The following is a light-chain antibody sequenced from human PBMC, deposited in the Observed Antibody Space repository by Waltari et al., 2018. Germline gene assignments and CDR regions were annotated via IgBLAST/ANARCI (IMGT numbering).Light chain of an antibody. Sequence: EIVLTQSPGTLSLSPGERATLSCRASQSLSSIYLAWYQQKPGQAPRLLIYGTSSRATCIPDRFSGSGSGTDFTLTISRLEAEDFAVYYCQQFDSSPGTFGQGTKVEIK. CDR3: QQFDSSPGT. CDR2: GTS. J-gene: IGKJ1*01. CDR1: QSLSSIY. V-gene: IGKV3-20*01.